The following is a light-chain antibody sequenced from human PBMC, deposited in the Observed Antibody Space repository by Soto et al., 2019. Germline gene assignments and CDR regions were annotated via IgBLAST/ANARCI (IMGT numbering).Light chain of an antibody. J-gene: IGLJ3*02. CDR2: GGN. CDR1: SSNIGAGFD. Sequence: QSVLTQSPSVSGAPGQTVTISCTGSSSNIGAGFDVYWYQQIPGTAPKLLIYGGNNRPSGVPDRFSASKSGASGSLVITRLQTEDGGDYHCQAFDTSLSVSLFGGGTKLTVL. V-gene: IGLV1-40*01. CDR3: QAFDTSLSVSL.